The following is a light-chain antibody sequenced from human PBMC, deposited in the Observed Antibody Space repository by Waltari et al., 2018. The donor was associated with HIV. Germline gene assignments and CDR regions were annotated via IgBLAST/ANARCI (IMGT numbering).Light chain of an antibody. V-gene: IGKV4-1*01. CDR3: QQFYDMPLT. CDR2: WAS. CDR1: TSVLWSSNNKNY. J-gene: IGKJ4*01. Sequence: DIEMTQSPDSLAVSLGESATINCKSSTSVLWSSNNKNYSAWYQQKPGQPPRLLIYWASTRESGVPDRFSGSGSGTDFTLTISSLQAEDVAVYYCQQFYDMPLTFGGGTKVDI.